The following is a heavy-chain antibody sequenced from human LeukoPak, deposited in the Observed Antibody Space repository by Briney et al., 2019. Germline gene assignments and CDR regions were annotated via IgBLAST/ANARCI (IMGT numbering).Heavy chain of an antibody. Sequence: ASVKVSCTASGYTFTSYGISWVRQAPGQGLEWMGWISAYNGNTNYAQKLQGRVTMTTDTSTSTAYMELRSLRSDDTAVYYCARVPLWFGEPYFDYWGQGTLVTVSS. V-gene: IGHV1-18*01. CDR3: ARVPLWFGEPYFDY. CDR1: GYTFTSYG. J-gene: IGHJ4*02. D-gene: IGHD3-10*01. CDR2: ISAYNGNT.